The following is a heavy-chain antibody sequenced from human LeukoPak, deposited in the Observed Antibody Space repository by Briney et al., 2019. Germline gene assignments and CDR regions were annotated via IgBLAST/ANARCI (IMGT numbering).Heavy chain of an antibody. Sequence: GGSLRLSCAATGFTFSDYYINWIRQAPGKGLEWVAYISPDGSSTFYADSVKGRFTISRDNAKNSLYLQMNSLRAEDTAVYYCARVGATGKVLDAFDIWGQGTMVTVSS. J-gene: IGHJ3*02. CDR2: ISPDGSST. CDR3: ARVGATGKVLDAFDI. CDR1: GFTFSDYY. D-gene: IGHD1-26*01. V-gene: IGHV3-11*04.